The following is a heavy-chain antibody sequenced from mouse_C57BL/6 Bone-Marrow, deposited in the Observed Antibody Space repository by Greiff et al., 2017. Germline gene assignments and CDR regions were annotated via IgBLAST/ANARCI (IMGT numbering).Heavy chain of an antibody. J-gene: IGHJ3*01. CDR1: GYTFTSYG. V-gene: IGHV1-81*01. CDR2: IYPRSGNT. Sequence: QVQLQQSGAELARPGASVKLSCKASGYTFTSYGISWVKQRTGQGLEWIGEIYPRSGNTYYNEKFKGKATLTADKSSRTAYMELRILTSEYSAVYFCASRPLLLSDPFAYWGQGTLVTVSA. D-gene: IGHD2-1*01. CDR3: ASRPLLLSDPFAY.